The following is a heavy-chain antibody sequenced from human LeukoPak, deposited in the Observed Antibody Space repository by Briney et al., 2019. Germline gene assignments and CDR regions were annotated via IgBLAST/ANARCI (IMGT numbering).Heavy chain of an antibody. CDR3: ARQYSNNWYDDRGWFDP. V-gene: IGHV4-34*01. Sequence: SETLSLTCAVYGGSFSGYYWSWIRQPPGKGLEWIGEINHSGSTYYNPSLKSRVTLSVDTSKKQFSLKLSSVTTADTAVYYCARQYSNNWYDDRGWFDPWGQGTLVTVSS. J-gene: IGHJ5*02. CDR1: GGSFSGYY. CDR2: INHSGST. D-gene: IGHD6-13*01.